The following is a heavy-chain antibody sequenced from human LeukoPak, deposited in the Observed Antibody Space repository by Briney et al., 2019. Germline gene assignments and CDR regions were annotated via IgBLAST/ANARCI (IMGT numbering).Heavy chain of an antibody. CDR3: ARHASVDGNWPRPLDY. Sequence: TETLSLTCTVFGGSISSSPYYWGWIRQPPGKGLEWIGNIYYSGSTYYNPSLKTRVTISVDTSKNQFSLKLTSVTAADTAVYYCARHASVDGNWPRPLDYWGQGSLVTVSS. V-gene: IGHV4-39*01. CDR2: IYYSGST. D-gene: IGHD6-19*01. J-gene: IGHJ4*02. CDR1: GGSISSSPYY.